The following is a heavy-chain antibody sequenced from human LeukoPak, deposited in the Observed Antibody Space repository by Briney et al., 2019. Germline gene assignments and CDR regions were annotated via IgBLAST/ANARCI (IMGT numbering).Heavy chain of an antibody. Sequence: GGSLRLSCAASGFVVSGNFMTWARQTPGKGPEWVSVIFNDGTTYYADSVKGRFTISRDISRNTLHLQMDSLRAEDTAVYYCEGYVTGEDYWGQGTLVTVSS. CDR3: EGYVTGEDY. CDR2: IFNDGTT. CDR1: GFVVSGNF. J-gene: IGHJ4*02. D-gene: IGHD3-9*01. V-gene: IGHV3-53*01.